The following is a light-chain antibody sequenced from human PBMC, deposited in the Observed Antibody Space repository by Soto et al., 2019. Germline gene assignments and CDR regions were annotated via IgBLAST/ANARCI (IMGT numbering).Light chain of an antibody. CDR1: QSVCSY. J-gene: IGKJ4*01. V-gene: IGKV3-11*01. Sequence: ETVLTQSPAPLSLSPGERATLSCRASQSVCSYLAWYQQKPGQAPRLLIYDESNRATGIPARFSGSGSGSDFTLTISSLEHADFAVYYCEQRSNWPLTFGGGTNVEIK. CDR3: EQRSNWPLT. CDR2: DES.